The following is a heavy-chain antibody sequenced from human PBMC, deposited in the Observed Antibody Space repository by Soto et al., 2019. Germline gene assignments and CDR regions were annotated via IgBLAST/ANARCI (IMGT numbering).Heavy chain of an antibody. V-gene: IGHV3-15*07. CDR3: TTGTTGGSGYYYYGMDV. D-gene: IGHD3-10*01. J-gene: IGHJ6*02. CDR2: IKSKTDGGTT. CDR1: GFTFSNAW. Sequence: GGSLRLSCAASGFTFSNAWMNWVRQAPGKGLEWVGRIKSKTDGGTTDYAAPVKGRFPISRDDSKNTLYLQMNSLKTEDTAVYYCTTGTTGGSGYYYYGMDVWGQGTTVTVSS.